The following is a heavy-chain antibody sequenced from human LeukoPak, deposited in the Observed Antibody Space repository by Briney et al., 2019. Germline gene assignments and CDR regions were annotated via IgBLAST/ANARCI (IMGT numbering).Heavy chain of an antibody. D-gene: IGHD3-10*01. CDR2: IIPIFGTA. Sequence: ASAKVSCKASGGTFSSYAISWVRQAPGQGLEWMGGIIPIFGTANYAQKFQGRVTITADESTSTAYMELSSLRSEDTAVYYCASLKEGWFGESLHQYNWFDPWGQGTLVTVSS. CDR1: GGTFSSYA. J-gene: IGHJ5*02. V-gene: IGHV1-69*13. CDR3: ASLKEGWFGESLHQYNWFDP.